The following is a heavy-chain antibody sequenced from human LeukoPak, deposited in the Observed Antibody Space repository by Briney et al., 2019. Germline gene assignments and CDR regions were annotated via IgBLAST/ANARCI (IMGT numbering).Heavy chain of an antibody. CDR1: GFTFSRYS. D-gene: IGHD2-21*01. CDR2: ISDTGYYI. V-gene: IGHV3-21*01. J-gene: IGHJ4*02. CDR3: ANHFACGATTCPSFDH. Sequence: NAGGSLRLSCAASGFTFSRYSMNWVRQAPGKGLEWVSSISDTGYYIYYADSVKGRFTISRDNAKNSLSLQMNNLRADDTGIYYCANHFACGATTCPSFDHWGQGTLVTVSS.